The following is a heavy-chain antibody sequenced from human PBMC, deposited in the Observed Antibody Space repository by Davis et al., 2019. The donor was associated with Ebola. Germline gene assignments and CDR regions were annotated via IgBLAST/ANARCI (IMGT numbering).Heavy chain of an antibody. CDR3: AWGSSSYYYYGMDV. CDR2: IIPILGIA. D-gene: IGHD7-27*01. V-gene: IGHV1-69*02. Sequence: AASVKVSCKASGGTFTSYYMHWVRQAPGQGLEWMGRIIPILGIANYAQKFQGRVTITADESTNTAYMELSSLRSEDTAVYYCAWGSSSYYYYGMDVWGQGTTVTVSS. J-gene: IGHJ6*02. CDR1: GGTFTSYY.